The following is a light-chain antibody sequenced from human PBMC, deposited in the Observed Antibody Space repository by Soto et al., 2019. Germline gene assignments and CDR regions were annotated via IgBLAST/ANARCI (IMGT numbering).Light chain of an antibody. CDR1: QSVTSN. J-gene: IGKJ1*01. CDR2: GAS. V-gene: IGKV3-15*01. Sequence: EIVMTQSPATLSVSPGERATLSCRASQSVTSNLDWYQKKPGQAPRLLIYGASTRATGIPARFSGSGSGTDFTLTISSLQSEDFAVYYCQQYDNWWTFGQGTRVEIK. CDR3: QQYDNWWT.